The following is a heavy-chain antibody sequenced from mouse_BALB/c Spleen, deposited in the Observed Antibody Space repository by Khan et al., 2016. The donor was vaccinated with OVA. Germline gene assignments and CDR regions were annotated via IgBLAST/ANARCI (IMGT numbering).Heavy chain of an antibody. D-gene: IGHD1-2*01. CDR2: IYPGSGNT. J-gene: IGHJ3*01. Sequence: QVQLQQSGAELARPGASVKLSCKASGYTFTDYYINWVKQRTGQGLAWIGEIYPGSGNTYYNEKFKGKATLTEAKSSRTAYMQLSSLTSEDSAVFFCARRNYFGYTFAYWGQGTLVTVSA. CDR3: ARRNYFGYTFAY. V-gene: IGHV1-77*01. CDR1: GYTFTDYY.